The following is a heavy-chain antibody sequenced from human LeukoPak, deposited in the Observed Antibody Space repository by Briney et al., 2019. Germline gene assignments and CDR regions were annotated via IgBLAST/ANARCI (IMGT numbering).Heavy chain of an antibody. CDR2: IKSKTDGGTT. D-gene: IGHD2-2*01. CDR3: TTAVVVPAASYYYYYYGMDV. V-gene: IGHV3-15*01. CDR1: GFTISTNY. Sequence: GGSLRLSCAASGFTISTNYMNWVRQAPGKGLEWVGRIKSKTDGGTTDYAAPVKGRFTISRDDSKNTLYLQMNSLKTEDTAVYYCTTAVVVPAASYYYYYYGMDVWGQGTTVTVSS. J-gene: IGHJ6*02.